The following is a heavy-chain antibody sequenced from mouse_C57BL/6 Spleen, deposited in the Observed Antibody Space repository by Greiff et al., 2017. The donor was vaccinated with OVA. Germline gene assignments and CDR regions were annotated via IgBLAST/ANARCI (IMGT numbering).Heavy chain of an antibody. Sequence: VKLMESGPELVQPGASVKISCKASGYTFTDYYINWVKQRPGQGLEWIGWIFPGSGSTYYNEKFKGKATLTVDKSSSTAYMLLSSLTTEDSAVYVCARHYYGSSRGFAYWGQGTLVTVSA. D-gene: IGHD1-1*01. CDR3: ARHYYGSSRGFAY. V-gene: IGHV1-75*01. J-gene: IGHJ3*01. CDR2: IFPGSGST. CDR1: GYTFTDYY.